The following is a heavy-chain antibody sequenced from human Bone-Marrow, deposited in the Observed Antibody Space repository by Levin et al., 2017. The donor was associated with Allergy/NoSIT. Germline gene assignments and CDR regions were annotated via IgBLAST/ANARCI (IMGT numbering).Heavy chain of an antibody. J-gene: IGHJ5*02. CDR2: IWYDGSNK. CDR3: ARGDTVGYCSSTSCYDDNWFDP. D-gene: IGHD2-2*01. V-gene: IGHV3-33*01. CDR1: GFTFSSYG. Sequence: GGSLRLSCAASGFTFSSYGMHWVRQAPGKGLEWVAVIWYDGSNKYYADSVKGRFTISRDNSKNTLYLQMNSLRAEDTAVYYCARGDTVGYCSSTSCYDDNWFDPWGQGTLVTVSS.